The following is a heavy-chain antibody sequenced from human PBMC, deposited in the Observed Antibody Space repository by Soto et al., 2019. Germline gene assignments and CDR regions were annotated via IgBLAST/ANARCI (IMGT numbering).Heavy chain of an antibody. CDR1: GYTFTSSG. D-gene: IGHD3-3*01. V-gene: IGHV1-18*01. CDR3: ARDQAITTFGVYSMYYYGMDV. J-gene: IGHJ6*02. CDR2: ISTDNGNT. Sequence: QVQLVQSGAEVKKPGASVKVSCKASGYTFTSSGISWVRRATGQGLEWMGWISTDNGNTNYAQHLQGRVSMTTDTSTSTAYMELRSLRSDDTAVYYCARDQAITTFGVYSMYYYGMDVWGQGTTVTVSS.